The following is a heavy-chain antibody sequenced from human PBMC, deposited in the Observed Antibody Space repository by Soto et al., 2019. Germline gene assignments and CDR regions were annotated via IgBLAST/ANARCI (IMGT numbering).Heavy chain of an antibody. V-gene: IGHV3-33*08. CDR3: ARGGSPGYLLNNWSL. CDR1: GFTFSSYS. D-gene: IGHD1-1*01. CDR2: IAYDGSNK. Sequence: PGGSLRLSCAASGFTFSSYSMNWVRQAPGKGLEWVAVIAYDGSNKHYADSVKGRFTIARDNSKNTQYLQMKSLRAEDTAGYYCARGGSPGYLLNNWSLWGQGSLGTLCS. J-gene: IGHJ4*02.